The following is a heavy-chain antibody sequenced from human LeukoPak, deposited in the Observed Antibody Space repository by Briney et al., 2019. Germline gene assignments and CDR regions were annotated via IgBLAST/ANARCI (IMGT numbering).Heavy chain of an antibody. V-gene: IGHV4-59*11. CDR3: AREGGYYHDNWFDP. CDR2: IYYSGST. D-gene: IGHD3-22*01. CDR1: GGSISSHY. J-gene: IGHJ5*02. Sequence: KPSETLSLTCTVSGGSISSHYWSWIRQPPGKGLEWIGYIYYSGSTNYNPSLKSRVTISVDTSKNQFSLKLSSVTAAGTAVYYCAREGGYYHDNWFDPWGQGTLVTVSS.